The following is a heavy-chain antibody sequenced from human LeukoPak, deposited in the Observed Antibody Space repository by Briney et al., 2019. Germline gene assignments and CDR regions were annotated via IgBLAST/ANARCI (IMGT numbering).Heavy chain of an antibody. CDR1: GGSISSSSYY. D-gene: IGHD2-15*01. CDR3: ARVGLYCSGGSCLRAFDI. CDR2: IYYSGST. Sequence: SETLSLTCTVSGGSISSSSYYWGWIRQPPGKGLEWIGSIYYSGSTYYNPSLKSRITISVDTSKNQFSLKLSSVTAADTAVYYCARVGLYCSGGSCLRAFDIWGQGTMVTVSS. J-gene: IGHJ3*02. V-gene: IGHV4-39*07.